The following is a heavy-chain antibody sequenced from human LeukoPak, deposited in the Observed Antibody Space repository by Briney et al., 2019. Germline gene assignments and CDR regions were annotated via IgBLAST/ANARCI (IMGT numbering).Heavy chain of an antibody. CDR3: ARLTPGDWFDP. CDR1: DGSTTGYY. V-gene: IGHV4-59*08. J-gene: IGHJ5*02. CDR2: VYYTGRT. Sequence: SETLSLTCSVSDGSTTGYYWSWIRQPPGKGLEWIAYVYYTGRTLYNPSLESRVTISVDTSKTQFSLTVTSVTAADTAVYYCARLTPGDWFDPWGQGTLVTVSS.